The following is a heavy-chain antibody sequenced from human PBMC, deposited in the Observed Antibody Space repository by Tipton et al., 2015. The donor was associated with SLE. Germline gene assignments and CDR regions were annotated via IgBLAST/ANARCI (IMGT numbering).Heavy chain of an antibody. CDR2: IYYSGST. D-gene: IGHD3-22*01. CDR1: GGSISSSNW. V-gene: IGHV4-4*02. J-gene: IGHJ4*02. CDR3: ARGGYYYDSSGYGY. Sequence: TLSLTCAVSGGSISSSNWWSWVRQPPGKGLEWIGSIYYSGSTYYNPSLKSRVTISVDTSKNQFSLKLSSVTAADTAVYYCARGGYYYDSSGYGYWGQGTLVTVSS.